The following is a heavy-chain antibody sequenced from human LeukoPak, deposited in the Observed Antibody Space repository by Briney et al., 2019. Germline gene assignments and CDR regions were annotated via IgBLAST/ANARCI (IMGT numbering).Heavy chain of an antibody. D-gene: IGHD1-26*01. Sequence: PGGSLRLSCAASGFTFSSYSMNWVRQAPGKGLEWVSSISSSSSYIYYADSVKGRFTISRDNAKNSLYLQMNSLRAEDTAVYYCASKDGGSYSTDYWGQGTLVTVSS. CDR2: ISSSSSYI. V-gene: IGHV3-21*01. CDR3: ASKDGGSYSTDY. J-gene: IGHJ4*02. CDR1: GFTFSSYS.